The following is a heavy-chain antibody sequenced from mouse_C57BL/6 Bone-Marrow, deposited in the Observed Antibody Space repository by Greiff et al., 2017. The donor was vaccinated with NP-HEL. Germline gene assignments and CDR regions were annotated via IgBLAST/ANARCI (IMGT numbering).Heavy chain of an antibody. CDR1: GFSFNTYA. CDR2: IRSKSNNYAT. D-gene: IGHD1-1*01. Sequence: EVQLVESGGGLVQPKGSLKLSCAASGFSFNTYAMNWVRQAPGKGLEWVARIRSKSNNYATYYADSVKDRFTISRDDSESMLYLQMNNLKTEDTAMYYCVGSITTVVEEGFAYWGQGTLVTVSA. J-gene: IGHJ3*01. V-gene: IGHV10-1*01. CDR3: VGSITTVVEEGFAY.